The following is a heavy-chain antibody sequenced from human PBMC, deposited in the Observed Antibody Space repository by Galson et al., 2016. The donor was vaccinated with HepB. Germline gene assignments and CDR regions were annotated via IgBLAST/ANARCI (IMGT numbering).Heavy chain of an antibody. CDR2: IYHSGGA. CDR1: GGSISSSNW. J-gene: IGHJ4*02. D-gene: IGHD2-21*01. CDR3: ARRDKLLFVDY. V-gene: IGHV4-4*02. Sequence: SETLSLTCAVSGGSISSSNWWTWVRQPPGKGLEWIGQIYHSGGATYNPSLNSRVTMSVDKSKNQFSLKLSSVTAADTAVYYCARRDKLLFVDYWGQGTLVTVSS.